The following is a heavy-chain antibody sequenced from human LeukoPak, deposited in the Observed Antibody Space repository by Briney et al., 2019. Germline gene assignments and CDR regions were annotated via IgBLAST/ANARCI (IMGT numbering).Heavy chain of an antibody. Sequence: GGSLRLSCAGSGLPFSSYEMNWVRQAPGKGLEWISYISSRGTTIYYADSVKGRFTISRDNAENSLYLQMNSLRAEDTAVYYCARGRYCTVGSCSSAWFDPWGQGALVTVSS. J-gene: IGHJ5*02. CDR1: GLPFSSYE. D-gene: IGHD2-15*01. CDR3: ARGRYCTVGSCSSAWFDP. V-gene: IGHV3-48*03. CDR2: ISSRGTTI.